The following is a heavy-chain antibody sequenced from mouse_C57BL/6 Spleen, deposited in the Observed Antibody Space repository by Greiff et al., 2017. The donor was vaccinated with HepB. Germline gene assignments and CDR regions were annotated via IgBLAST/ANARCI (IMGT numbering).Heavy chain of an antibody. Sequence: DVQLQESGPELVKPGASVKMSCKASGYTFTDYNMHWVKQSHGKSLEWIGYINPNNGGTSYNQKFKGKATLTVNKSSSTAYMELRSLTSEDSAVYYCARGLNWAWFAYWGQGTLVTVSA. J-gene: IGHJ3*01. V-gene: IGHV1-22*01. CDR2: INPNNGGT. CDR1: GYTFTDYN. CDR3: ARGLNWAWFAY. D-gene: IGHD4-1*01.